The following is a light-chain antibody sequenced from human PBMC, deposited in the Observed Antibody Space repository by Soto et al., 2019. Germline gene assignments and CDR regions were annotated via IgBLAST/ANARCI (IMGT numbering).Light chain of an antibody. J-gene: IGKJ5*01. Sequence: ILLTQSPSSLSASVGARVTITCRASQGITDYVAWYQQKPGKAPKLLIYAASTLQSGVPSMFSGSGSGTDFTLIISSLQPEDFATYYCQQLNSYHTFGQGTRLENK. CDR3: QQLNSYHT. CDR2: AAS. V-gene: IGKV1-9*01. CDR1: QGITDY.